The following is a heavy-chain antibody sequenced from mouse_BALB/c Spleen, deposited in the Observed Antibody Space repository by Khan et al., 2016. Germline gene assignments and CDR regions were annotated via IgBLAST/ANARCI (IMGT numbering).Heavy chain of an antibody. J-gene: IGHJ1*03. CDR3: ARYRDYYGSSKYFDG. D-gene: IGHD1-1*01. Sequence: QIQLVQSGPELKRPGKTVKISCKASGYTFTNYGINWVKQAPGKGLKWMGWINTYSGESTYADDFKGRFAFSLETSANTAYLQLNNLKNEDTATYFGARYRDYYGSSKYFDGWGTGTTVTVSS. V-gene: IGHV9-3-1*01. CDR1: GYTFTNYG. CDR2: INTYSGES.